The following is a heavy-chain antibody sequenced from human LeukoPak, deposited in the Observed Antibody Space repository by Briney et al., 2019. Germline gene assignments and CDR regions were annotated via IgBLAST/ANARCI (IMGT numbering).Heavy chain of an antibody. V-gene: IGHV3-7*01. Sequence: GGSLRLSCAASGFTLSSYWMSWVRQAPGKGLEWVANIKQDGSEKNYVDSVRGRFTISRDNAKNSLYLQMNSLRAEDTAVYYCARHVTRNRKHDAFDIWGQGTMVTVSS. CDR2: IKQDGSEK. CDR3: ARHVTRNRKHDAFDI. CDR1: GFTLSSYW. D-gene: IGHD1-14*01. J-gene: IGHJ3*02.